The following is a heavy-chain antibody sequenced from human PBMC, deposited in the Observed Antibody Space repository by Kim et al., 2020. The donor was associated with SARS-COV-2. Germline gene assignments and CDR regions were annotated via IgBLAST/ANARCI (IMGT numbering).Heavy chain of an antibody. D-gene: IGHD1-26*01. V-gene: IGHV3-33*01. CDR1: GFTFSSYG. J-gene: IGHJ6*02. CDR3: ARDLLVGATSYGMDV. Sequence: GGSLRLSCAASGFTFSSYGMHWVRQAPGKGLEWVAVIWYDGSNKYYADSVKGRFTIYRDNSKNTLYLQMNSLRAEDTAVYYCARDLLVGATSYGMDVWGQGTTVTVSS. CDR2: IWYDGSNK.